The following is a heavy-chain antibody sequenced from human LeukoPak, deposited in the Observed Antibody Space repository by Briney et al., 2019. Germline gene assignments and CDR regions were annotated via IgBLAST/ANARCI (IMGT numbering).Heavy chain of an antibody. CDR3: ASSTTRRYYFDY. J-gene: IGHJ4*02. D-gene: IGHD1-1*01. CDR1: GFTLTNYA. Sequence: PGGSLRLPCVVSGFTLTNYALHWVRQAPGKGLEWVSVIYSGGSTYYADSVKGRFTISRDNSKNTLYLQMNSLRAEDTAVYYCASSTTRRYYFDYWGQGTLVTVSS. CDR2: IYSGGST. V-gene: IGHV3-53*01.